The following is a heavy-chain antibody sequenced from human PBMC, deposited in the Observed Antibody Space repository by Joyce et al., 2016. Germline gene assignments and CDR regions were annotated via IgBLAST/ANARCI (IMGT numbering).Heavy chain of an antibody. CDR2: INSDDSRI. V-gene: IGHV3-48*03. Sequence: EVQLVESGVGLVQPGGSLRLSCAASGIIFSNKEMNWVRQATGKGMEWVSSINSDDSRIHYADSVRGRFTISRDNARNSLYLEMNSLRVEDTAIYYCTTPSCANWGQGSLVTVSS. CDR1: GIIFSNKE. D-gene: IGHD2-2*01. CDR3: TTPSCAN. J-gene: IGHJ4*02.